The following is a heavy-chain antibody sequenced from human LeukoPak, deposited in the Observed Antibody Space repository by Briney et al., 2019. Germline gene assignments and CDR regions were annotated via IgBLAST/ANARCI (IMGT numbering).Heavy chain of an antibody. CDR3: ARDQDYYDSSGLAPFGY. Sequence: ASVKVSCKASGYTFTSYYMHWVRQAPGQGLEWMGIINPSGGSTSYAQKFQGRVTMTRDTSTSTVYMELSSLRSEDTAVYYCARDQDYYDSSGLAPFGYWGQGTLVTVSS. D-gene: IGHD3-22*01. J-gene: IGHJ4*02. CDR2: INPSGGST. CDR1: GYTFTSYY. V-gene: IGHV1-46*01.